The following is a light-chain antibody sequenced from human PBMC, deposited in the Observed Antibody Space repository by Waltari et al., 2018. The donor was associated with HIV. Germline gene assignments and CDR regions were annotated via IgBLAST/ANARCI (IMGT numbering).Light chain of an antibody. CDR2: GAS. V-gene: IGKV3-20*01. J-gene: IGKJ2*01. Sequence: EIVLTQSPGTLSLSPGERGTLSCRASQSVSSKNLAWYQQKPGQAPRLLIYGASSRVTGIPDRFSGSGSGTDFTLTISRLEPEDFAVYYCQQYDNSPYTFGQGTK. CDR3: QQYDNSPYT. CDR1: QSVSSKN.